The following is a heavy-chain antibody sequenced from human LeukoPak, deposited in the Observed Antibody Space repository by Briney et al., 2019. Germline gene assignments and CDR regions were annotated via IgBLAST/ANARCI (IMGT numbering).Heavy chain of an antibody. CDR2: IYYSGST. CDR3: ARSLFGTYYYDSSGYCAFDI. J-gene: IGHJ3*02. Sequence: SETLSLTCTVSGGSISSYYWSWIRQPPGKGLEWIGYIYYSGSTNYNPSLKRRVTISVDTSKNQFSLKLSSVTAADTAVYYCARSLFGTYYYDSSGYCAFDIWGQGTMVTVSS. V-gene: IGHV4-59*08. D-gene: IGHD3-22*01. CDR1: GGSISSYY.